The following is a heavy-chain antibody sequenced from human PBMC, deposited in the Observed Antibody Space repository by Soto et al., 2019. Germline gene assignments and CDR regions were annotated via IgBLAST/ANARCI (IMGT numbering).Heavy chain of an antibody. CDR2: ISYDGSNK. D-gene: IGHD3-22*01. Sequence: PGGSLRLSXAASGFTFSSYGMHWVRQAPGKGLEWVAVISYDGSNKYYADSVKGRFTISRDNSKNTLYLQMNSLRAEDTAVYYCAKDIHYYYDSSGYYSDYYYGMDVWGQGTTVTVSS. V-gene: IGHV3-30*18. CDR1: GFTFSSYG. J-gene: IGHJ6*02. CDR3: AKDIHYYYDSSGYYSDYYYGMDV.